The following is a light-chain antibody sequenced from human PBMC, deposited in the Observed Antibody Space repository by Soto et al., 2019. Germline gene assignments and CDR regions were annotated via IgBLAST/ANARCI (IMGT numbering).Light chain of an antibody. V-gene: IGKV3-20*01. CDR2: GAS. CDR1: QSVSSSY. Sequence: EIVLTQSPGTLSLSPWERATLSCRASQSVSSSYLAWYQQKPGQAPRLLIYGASSRATGIPDRFSGSGSGTDFTLTISRLEPEDFAVYYCQQYGSSFSITFGQGTRLEIK. J-gene: IGKJ5*01. CDR3: QQYGSSFSIT.